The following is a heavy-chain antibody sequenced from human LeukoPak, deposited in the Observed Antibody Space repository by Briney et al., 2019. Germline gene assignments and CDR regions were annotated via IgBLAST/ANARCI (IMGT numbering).Heavy chain of an antibody. CDR1: GGTFSSYA. CDR2: IIPIFGTA. D-gene: IGHD3-22*01. V-gene: IGHV1-69*06. Sequence: ASVKVSCKASGGTFSSYAISWVRQAPGQGLEWMGGIIPIFGTANYAQKFQGRVTITADKSTSTAYMELSSLRSEDTAVYYCARGSTYYYDSSGYWHFDYWGQGTLVTVSS. CDR3: ARGSTYYYDSSGYWHFDY. J-gene: IGHJ4*02.